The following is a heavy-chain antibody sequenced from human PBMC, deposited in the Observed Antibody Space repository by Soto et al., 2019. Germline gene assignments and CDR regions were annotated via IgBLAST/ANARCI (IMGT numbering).Heavy chain of an antibody. CDR2: INPNSGGT. D-gene: IGHD1-1*01. CDR3: ARALRGGTGTYYYYYGMDV. J-gene: IGHJ6*02. V-gene: IGHV1-2*04. CDR1: GYTFTGYY. Sequence: GPSVKVSCKASGYTFTGYYMHWVRQAPGQGLEWMGWINPNSGGTNYAQKFQGWVTMTRDTSISTAYMELSRLRSDDTAVYYCARALRGGTGTYYYYYGMDVWGQGTTVTVSS.